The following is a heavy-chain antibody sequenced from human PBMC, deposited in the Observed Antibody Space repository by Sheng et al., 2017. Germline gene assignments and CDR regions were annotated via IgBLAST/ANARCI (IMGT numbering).Heavy chain of an antibody. Sequence: QVQLQESGPGLMKPSQTLSLTCTVSGGSISSGSYYWSWIRQPAGKGLEWIGRIYTSGSTNYNPSLKSRVTISVDTSKNQFSLKLSSVTAADTAVYYCARETLLPTSSSIVGDEWGAFDIWGQGT. CDR2: IYTSGST. J-gene: IGHJ3*02. V-gene: IGHV4-61*02. D-gene: IGHD1-26*01. CDR1: GGSISSGSYY. CDR3: ARETLLPTSSSIVGDEWGAFDI.